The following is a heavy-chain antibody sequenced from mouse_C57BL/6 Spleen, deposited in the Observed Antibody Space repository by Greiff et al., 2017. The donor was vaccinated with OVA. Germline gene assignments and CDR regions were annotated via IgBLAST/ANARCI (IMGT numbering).Heavy chain of an antibody. V-gene: IGHV3-6*01. Sequence: EVKLMESGPGLVKPSQSLSLTCSVTGYSITSGYYWNWIRQFPGNKLEWMGYISYDGSNNYNPSLKNRISITRDTSTNQFFLKLNSVTTEDTATYYCARGSLYYDYDDWYFDVWGTGTTVTVSS. CDR3: ARGSLYYDYDDWYFDV. D-gene: IGHD2-4*01. J-gene: IGHJ1*03. CDR2: ISYDGSN. CDR1: GYSITSGYY.